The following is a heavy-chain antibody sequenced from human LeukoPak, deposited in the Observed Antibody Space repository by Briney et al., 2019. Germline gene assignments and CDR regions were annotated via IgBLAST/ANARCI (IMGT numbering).Heavy chain of an antibody. CDR3: TRDSGDMGAFDI. CDR2: ISGSGGST. CDR1: GFTFSSYA. V-gene: IGHV3-23*01. Sequence: GGSLRLSCAASGFTFSSYAMSWVRQAPGKGLEWVSAISGSGGSTYYADSVKGRFTISRDNSKNTLYLQMNSLRAEDTAVYYCTRDSGDMGAFDIWGQGTMVTVSS. D-gene: IGHD7-27*01. J-gene: IGHJ3*02.